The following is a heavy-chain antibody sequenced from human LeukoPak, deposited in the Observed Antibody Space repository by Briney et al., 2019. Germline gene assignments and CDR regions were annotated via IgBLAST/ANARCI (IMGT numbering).Heavy chain of an antibody. D-gene: IGHD2-15*01. CDR3: AGERQGYCSGGSCYSG. Sequence: SETLSLTCTVSGGSISSGDYYWSWIRQPPGKGLEWIGYIYYSGSTYYNPSLKSRVTISVDTSKNQFSLKLSSVTAADTAVYYCAGERQGYCSGGSCYSGWGQGTLVTVSS. J-gene: IGHJ4*02. CDR1: GGSISSGDYY. V-gene: IGHV4-30-4*01. CDR2: IYYSGST.